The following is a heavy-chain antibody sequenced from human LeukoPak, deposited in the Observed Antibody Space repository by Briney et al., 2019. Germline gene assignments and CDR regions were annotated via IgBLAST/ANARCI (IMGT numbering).Heavy chain of an antibody. CDR1: GGSFSGYY. CDR3: ARGFGYYYDTLD. V-gene: IGHV4-34*01. J-gene: IGHJ4*02. D-gene: IGHD3-22*01. Sequence: PSETLSLTCAVYGGSFSGYYWSWIRQPPGKGLEGIGEINHSGSTNYNPSLNSRVTISVDTSNNQFSLKLSSVTAADTAVYYCARGFGYYYDTLDWGQGTLVTVSS. CDR2: INHSGST.